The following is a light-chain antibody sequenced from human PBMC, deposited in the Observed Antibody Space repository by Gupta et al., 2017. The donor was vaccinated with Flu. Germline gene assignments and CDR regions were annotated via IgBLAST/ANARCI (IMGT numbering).Light chain of an antibody. CDR3: QQYGSSPQNT. V-gene: IGKV3-20*01. CDR2: GAS. CDR1: QSVSSSY. J-gene: IGKJ2*01. Sequence: RATLSCRASQSVSSSYLARYQQKPGLAPRLLIYGASSRATGIPDRFSGSGSGTDFTLTISRLEPEDFAVYYCQQYGSSPQNTFGQGTKLEIK.